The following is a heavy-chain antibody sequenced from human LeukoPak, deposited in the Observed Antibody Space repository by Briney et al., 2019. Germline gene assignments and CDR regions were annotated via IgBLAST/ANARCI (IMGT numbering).Heavy chain of an antibody. D-gene: IGHD1-26*01. J-gene: IGHJ4*02. Sequence: GGSLRLSCAASGFTFSNYAMSWVRQAPGKGLEWVSAISGSGGNTYYADSVKGRFTISRDNSKNTLYLQLNSLRAEDTAVYYCAKAIVGAYFDYWGQGTVVSVS. V-gene: IGHV3-23*01. CDR2: ISGSGGNT. CDR3: AKAIVGAYFDY. CDR1: GFTFSNYA.